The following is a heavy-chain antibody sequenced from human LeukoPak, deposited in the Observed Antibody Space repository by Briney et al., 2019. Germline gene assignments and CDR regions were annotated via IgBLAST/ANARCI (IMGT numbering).Heavy chain of an antibody. CDR2: IFYSGST. CDR3: ARVTGYMVEDYFDY. CDR1: SGSISTSNYY. V-gene: IGHV4-39*07. J-gene: IGHJ4*02. Sequence: SETLSLTCTVSSGSISTSNYYWGWVRQPPGKALEWIGNIFYSGSTYYSPSLKSRVTISLDTSKNQFSLRLSSVTAADTALYYCARVTGYMVEDYFDYWGQGTLVTVSS. D-gene: IGHD6-13*01.